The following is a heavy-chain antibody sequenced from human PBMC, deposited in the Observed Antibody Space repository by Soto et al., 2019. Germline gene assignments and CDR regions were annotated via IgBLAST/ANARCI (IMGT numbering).Heavy chain of an antibody. CDR3: ARDVQLWLRGPFDY. V-gene: IGHV1-69*13. J-gene: IGHJ4*02. Sequence: ASVKVSCKASGGTFSSYAISWVRQAPGQGLEWMGGIIPIFGTANYAQKFQGRVTITADESTSTAYMELSSLRSEDTAVYYCARDVQLWLRGPFDYWGQGTLVTV. CDR2: IIPIFGTA. D-gene: IGHD5-18*01. CDR1: GGTFSSYA.